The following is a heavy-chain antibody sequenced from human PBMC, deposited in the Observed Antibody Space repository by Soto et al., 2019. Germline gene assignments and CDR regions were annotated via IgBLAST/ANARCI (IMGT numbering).Heavy chain of an antibody. D-gene: IGHD3-22*01. Sequence: SETLSLTCSISGGSISSGGYYWSWIRQHPGKGLEWIGNIYNSGSTYHNPSLKTRVIISEDTSKNQFSLKLSSVTAADTAVYYCASLYYYDSSGYYSGAFAIWGQGTMLTVSS. V-gene: IGHV4-31*03. J-gene: IGHJ3*02. CDR2: IYNSGST. CDR3: ASLYYYDSSGYYSGAFAI. CDR1: GGSISSGGYY.